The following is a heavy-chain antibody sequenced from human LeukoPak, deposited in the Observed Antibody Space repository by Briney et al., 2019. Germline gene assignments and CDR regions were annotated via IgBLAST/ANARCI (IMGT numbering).Heavy chain of an antibody. CDR1: GFTFRSHS. CDR3: AKDLGYYGSGSYYKDY. CDR2: ISGSSGTI. Sequence: PGGSLRLSCTASGFTFRSHSMIWVRQAPGKGLEWISYISGSSGTIYYADSVKGRFIISRDNDKNSLYLQMNSLRAEDTAVYYCAKDLGYYGSGSYYKDYWGQGTLVTVSS. V-gene: IGHV3-48*01. D-gene: IGHD3-10*01. J-gene: IGHJ4*02.